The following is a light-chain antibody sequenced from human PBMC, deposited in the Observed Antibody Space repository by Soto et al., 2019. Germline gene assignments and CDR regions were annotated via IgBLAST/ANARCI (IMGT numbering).Light chain of an antibody. CDR1: SSDVGGYNY. Sequence: QSALTQPASVSGSPGQSITISCTGTSSDVGGYNYVSWHQQHPGKAPKLMIYEVSNRPSGVSNRFSGSKSGNTASLTISGLQPEDEADYYCSSFTTSSTVVFGGGTQLTVL. CDR3: SSFTTSSTVV. V-gene: IGLV2-14*01. J-gene: IGLJ2*01. CDR2: EVS.